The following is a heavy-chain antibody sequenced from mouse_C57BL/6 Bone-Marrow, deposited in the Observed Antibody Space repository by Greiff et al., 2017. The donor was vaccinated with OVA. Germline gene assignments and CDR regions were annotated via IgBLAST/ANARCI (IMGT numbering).Heavy chain of an antibody. CDR1: GFTFSSYG. V-gene: IGHV5-6*01. J-gene: IGHJ3*01. CDR2: ISSGGSYT. D-gene: IGHD1-1*01. Sequence: EVKLMESGGDLVKPGGSLKLSCAASGFTFSSYGMSWVRQTPDKRLEWVATISSGGSYTYYPDSVKGRFTIARDNAKNTLYLQMSSLKSEDTAMYYCARQRCYGWAWFAYWGQGTLVTVSA. CDR3: ARQRCYGWAWFAY.